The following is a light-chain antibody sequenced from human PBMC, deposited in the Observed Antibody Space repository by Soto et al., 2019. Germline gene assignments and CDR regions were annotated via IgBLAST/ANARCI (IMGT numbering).Light chain of an antibody. CDR2: AVS. J-gene: IGKJ1*01. Sequence: DIQMTQSPSAMSASVGDRVTITCLASQDISNFLAWFQQKPGKVPQRLIYAVSSLQSGVPSRFSGSGSGTEFTLTISSLQPEDFATYYCLQHNSYPWTFGQGTKVDIK. V-gene: IGKV1-17*03. CDR3: LQHNSYPWT. CDR1: QDISNF.